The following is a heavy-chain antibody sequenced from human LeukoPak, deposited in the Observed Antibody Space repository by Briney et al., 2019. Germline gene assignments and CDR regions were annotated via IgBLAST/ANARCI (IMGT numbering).Heavy chain of an antibody. V-gene: IGHV4-61*02. D-gene: IGHD4-23*01. J-gene: IGHJ4*02. Sequence: TTSETLSLTCTVSGGSISSGSYYWSWIRKPAGKGLEWIGRIYTSGSTNYNPSLKSRVTISVDTSKNQFSLKLSPVTAADTAVYYCARAGGNSIPDYWGQGTLVTVSS. CDR1: GGSISSGSYY. CDR3: ARAGGNSIPDY. CDR2: IYTSGST.